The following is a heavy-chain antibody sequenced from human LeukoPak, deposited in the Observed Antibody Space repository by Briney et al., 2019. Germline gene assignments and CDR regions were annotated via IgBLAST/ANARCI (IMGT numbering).Heavy chain of an antibody. V-gene: IGHV4-34*01. CDR2: INHSGST. CDR1: GGSFSGYY. Sequence: PSETLSLTCAVYGGSFSGYYWSWIRQPPGKGLEWIGEINHSGSTNYNPSLKSRVTISVDTSKNQFSLKLSSVTAADTAVYYCARGRILLGYSSGWFTYAFDIWGQGTMVTVSS. J-gene: IGHJ3*02. CDR3: ARGRILLGYSSGWFTYAFDI. D-gene: IGHD6-19*01.